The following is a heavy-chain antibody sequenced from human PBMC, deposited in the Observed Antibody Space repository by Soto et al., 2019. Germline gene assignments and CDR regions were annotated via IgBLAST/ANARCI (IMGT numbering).Heavy chain of an antibody. CDR3: ARNPIYDLWSGQLDYYYYGMDV. J-gene: IGHJ6*02. D-gene: IGHD3-3*01. Sequence: QVQLVQSGAEVKKPGSSVKVSFKASGGTFSSYAISWVRQAPGQGLEWIGGIIPIFGTANYAQKFQGIVTITADESTSTAQLALSSLRSEDTAVYYCARNPIYDLWSGQLDYYYYGMDVWGQGTTVTVSS. CDR2: IIPIFGTA. V-gene: IGHV1-69*01. CDR1: GGTFSSYA.